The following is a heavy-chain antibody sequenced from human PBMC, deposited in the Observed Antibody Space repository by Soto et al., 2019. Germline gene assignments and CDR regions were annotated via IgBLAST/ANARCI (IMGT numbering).Heavy chain of an antibody. CDR3: ARDGAYYDPRYPRKEIHYYGMDV. CDR1: GFTFSSYG. J-gene: IGHJ6*02. D-gene: IGHD3-22*01. Sequence: GGSLRLSCAASGFTFSSYGMHWVRQAPGKGLEWVAVIWYDGSNKYYADSVKGRFTISRDNSKNTLYLQMNSLRAEDTAVYYCARDGAYYDPRYPRKEIHYYGMDVWGQGTTVTGSS. V-gene: IGHV3-33*01. CDR2: IWYDGSNK.